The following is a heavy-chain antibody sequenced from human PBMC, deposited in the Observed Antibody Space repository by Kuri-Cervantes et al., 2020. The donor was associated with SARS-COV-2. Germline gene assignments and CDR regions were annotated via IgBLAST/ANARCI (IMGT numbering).Heavy chain of an antibody. J-gene: IGHJ4*02. Sequence: ASVKVSCKASGYTFTSYDINWVRQATGQGLEWMGWINPNSGGTNYAQKFQGRVTMTRDTSISTAYMELSRLRSDDTAVYYCARDDPNQAAMGTFDYWGQGTLVTVSS. CDR2: INPNSGGT. D-gene: IGHD6-13*01. V-gene: IGHV1-2*02. CDR1: GYTFTSYD. CDR3: ARDDPNQAAMGTFDY.